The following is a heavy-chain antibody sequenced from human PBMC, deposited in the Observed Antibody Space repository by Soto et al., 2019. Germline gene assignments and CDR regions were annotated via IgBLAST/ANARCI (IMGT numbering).Heavy chain of an antibody. J-gene: IGHJ4*02. Sequence: PGGSLRLSCAASGFTFSNYAMSLVRQAPGKGLEWVSAISGSGGSTYYADSVKGRFTISRDNSKNTLYLQMNSLRAEDTAVYYCARPIYDFWSGYYPLDYWGQGTLVTVSS. D-gene: IGHD3-3*01. V-gene: IGHV3-23*01. CDR3: ARPIYDFWSGYYPLDY. CDR1: GFTFSNYA. CDR2: ISGSGGST.